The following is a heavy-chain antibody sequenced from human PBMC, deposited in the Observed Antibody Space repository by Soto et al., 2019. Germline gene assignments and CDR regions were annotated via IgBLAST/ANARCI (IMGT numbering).Heavy chain of an antibody. D-gene: IGHD3-22*01. CDR3: XXXXXXLLGY. Sequence: QVQLVESGGGVVQPGRSLRLSCAVSGFTFRSYAMHWVRQAPGKGLEWVAVISYDGRNKYYEDSVKGRFTISRDNSKNTLYLQMNSLRAEDTXXYXXXXXXXXLLGYWGQGTLVTVSS. J-gene: IGHJ4*02. V-gene: IGHV3-30*04. CDR2: ISYDGRNK. CDR1: GFTFRSYA.